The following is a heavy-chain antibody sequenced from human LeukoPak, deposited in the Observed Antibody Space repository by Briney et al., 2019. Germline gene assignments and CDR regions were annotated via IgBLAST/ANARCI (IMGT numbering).Heavy chain of an antibody. J-gene: IGHJ6*03. CDR3: ARAPVAYYYYMDV. V-gene: IGHV1-2*02. D-gene: IGHD5-12*01. Sequence: ASVKVSCKASGYTFTGYYMHWVRQAPGQGLEWMGWINPNSGGTNYAQKFQGRVTMTRDTSISTAYMELSRLRSDDTAVYYCARAPVAYYYYMDVWGQGTTVIVSS. CDR1: GYTFTGYY. CDR2: INPNSGGT.